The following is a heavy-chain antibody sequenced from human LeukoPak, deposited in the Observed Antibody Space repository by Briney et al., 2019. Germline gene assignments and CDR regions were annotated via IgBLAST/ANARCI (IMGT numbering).Heavy chain of an antibody. CDR2: INHSGST. Sequence: SETLSLTCAVYGGSFSGYYWSWIRQPPGKGLEWIGEINHSGSTNYNPPLKSRVTISVDTSKNQFSLKLSSVPAADTAVYYCARKTRDYGDKLLDYWGQGTLVTVSS. CDR1: GGSFSGYY. V-gene: IGHV4-34*01. J-gene: IGHJ4*02. CDR3: ARKTRDYGDKLLDY. D-gene: IGHD4-17*01.